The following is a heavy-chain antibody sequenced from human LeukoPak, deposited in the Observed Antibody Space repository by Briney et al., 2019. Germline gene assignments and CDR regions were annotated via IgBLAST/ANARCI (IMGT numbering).Heavy chain of an antibody. J-gene: IGHJ4*02. Sequence: GGSLRLSCAASGFTFSNAWMSWVRQAPGKGLEWVGRIKSKTDGGTTDYAAPVKGRFTISRDDSKNTLYLQMNSLKTEDTAVYYCTTDHVTATWGVDDYWGQGTLVTVSS. D-gene: IGHD2-15*01. CDR3: TTDHVTATWGVDDY. CDR1: GFTFSNAW. V-gene: IGHV3-15*01. CDR2: IKSKTDGGTT.